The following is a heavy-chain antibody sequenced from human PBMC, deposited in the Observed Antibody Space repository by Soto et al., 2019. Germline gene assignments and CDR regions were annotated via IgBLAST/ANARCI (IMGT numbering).Heavy chain of an antibody. J-gene: IGHJ4*02. D-gene: IGHD2-15*01. CDR3: ARLLGYCSGGSCYEFDY. Sequence: SETLSLTCTVSGGSISSSSYYWGWIRQPPGKGLEWIGSIYYSGSTYYNPSLKSRVTISVDTSKNQFSLKLSSVTAADTAVYYCARLLGYCSGGSCYEFDYWGQGTLVTVSS. CDR2: IYYSGST. V-gene: IGHV4-39*01. CDR1: GGSISSSSYY.